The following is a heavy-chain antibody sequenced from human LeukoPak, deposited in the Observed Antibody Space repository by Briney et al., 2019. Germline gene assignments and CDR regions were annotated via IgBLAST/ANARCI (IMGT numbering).Heavy chain of an antibody. D-gene: IGHD4-23*01. V-gene: IGHV3-23*01. Sequence: GGSLRLSCAASAFSYTTYTMSWVRQAPGKGLEWVSSISGGDPTTYYADSVKGRFTISRDNSKNTLYLQMNSLRAEDTAVYYCAKDTPPGNLRWWLDYMDVWGKGTTVTISS. CDR1: AFSYTTYT. CDR2: ISGGDPTT. J-gene: IGHJ6*03. CDR3: AKDTPPGNLRWWLDYMDV.